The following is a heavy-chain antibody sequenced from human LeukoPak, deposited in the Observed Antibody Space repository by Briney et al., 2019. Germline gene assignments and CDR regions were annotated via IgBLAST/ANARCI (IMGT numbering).Heavy chain of an antibody. Sequence: GGSLRLSCAASGFTFSSYWMSWVRQAPGKGLEWVANIKQDGSEKYYVDSVKGRFTISRDNAKNSLYLQMNSLRAEDTAVYYCARETGTFYYYGMDVWGKGTTVTVSS. D-gene: IGHD1/OR15-1a*01. CDR3: ARETGTFYYYGMDV. CDR2: IKQDGSEK. CDR1: GFTFSSYW. V-gene: IGHV3-7*03. J-gene: IGHJ6*04.